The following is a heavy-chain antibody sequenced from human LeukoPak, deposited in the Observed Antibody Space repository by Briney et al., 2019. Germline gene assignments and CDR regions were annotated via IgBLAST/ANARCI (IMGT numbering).Heavy chain of an antibody. J-gene: IGHJ4*02. CDR1: GYTFTSYY. CDR3: ARDKGPYGSGSYCMDFDY. V-gene: IGHV1-69*13. D-gene: IGHD3-10*01. CDR2: IIPIFGTA. Sequence: GASVKVSCKASGYTFTSYYMHWVRQAPGQGLEWMGGIIPIFGTANYAQKFQGRVTITADESTSTAYMELSSLRSEDTAVYYCARDKGPYGSGSYCMDFDYWGQGTLVTVSS.